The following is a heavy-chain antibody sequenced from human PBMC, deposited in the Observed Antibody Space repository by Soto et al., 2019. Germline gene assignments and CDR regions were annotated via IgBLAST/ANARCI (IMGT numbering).Heavy chain of an antibody. CDR2: INAGYGKT. V-gene: IGHV1-3*01. J-gene: IGHJ4*02. CDR3: ATWGSYRDY. Sequence: ASVKVSCKASGYTFTSYAMHWVRQAPGQRLEWMGWINAGYGKTKYAQKFQGRVTITADESTSTAYMELSSLRSEDTAVYYCATWGSYRDYWGQGTLVTVSS. D-gene: IGHD3-16*01. CDR1: GYTFTSYA.